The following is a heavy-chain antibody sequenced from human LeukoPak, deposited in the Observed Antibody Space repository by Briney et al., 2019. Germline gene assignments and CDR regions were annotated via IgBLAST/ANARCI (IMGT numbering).Heavy chain of an antibody. CDR3: ARHASLSIAAYFEY. CDR2: INHSGST. J-gene: IGHJ4*02. CDR1: GGSFGGYY. Sequence: NSSETLSLTCAVYGGSFGGYYWSWIRQPPGKGLEWIGEINHSGSTNYNPSLKSRVTISVDTSKNQFSLKLSSVTAADTAVYYCARHASLSIAAYFEYWGQGTLVTVSS. D-gene: IGHD6-6*01. V-gene: IGHV4-34*01.